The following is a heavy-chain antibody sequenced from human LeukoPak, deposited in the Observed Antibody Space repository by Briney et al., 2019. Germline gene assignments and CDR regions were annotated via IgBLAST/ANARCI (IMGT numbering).Heavy chain of an antibody. D-gene: IGHD5/OR15-5a*01. J-gene: IGHJ4*02. CDR2: FGISGTI. Sequence: GGSLRLSCAASGFTVNTYDMHWVRQSPGQGPEWIAYFGISGTIYYADSVRGRFTISRDNARNSLFLQMNSLRIDDTAIYYCAGYGFYPYWGQGTPVTVSS. CDR1: GFTVNTYD. V-gene: IGHV3-48*01. CDR3: AGYGFYPY.